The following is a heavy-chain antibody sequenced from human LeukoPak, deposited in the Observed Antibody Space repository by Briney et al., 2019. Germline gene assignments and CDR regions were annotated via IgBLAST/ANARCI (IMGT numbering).Heavy chain of an antibody. J-gene: IGHJ6*02. D-gene: IGHD5-12*01. CDR3: ARVRDVVATIAHYYYGMDV. CDR2: VDSDGSDT. V-gene: IGHV3-74*01. Sequence: GGSLRLSCVASGFSFTNYWMHWVRQAPGKGLVWVSRVDSDGSDTIYADSVRGRFTISRDNAKNTVFLQMNSLRAEDTAVYYCARVRDVVATIAHYYYGMDVWGQGTTVTVSS. CDR1: GFSFTNYW.